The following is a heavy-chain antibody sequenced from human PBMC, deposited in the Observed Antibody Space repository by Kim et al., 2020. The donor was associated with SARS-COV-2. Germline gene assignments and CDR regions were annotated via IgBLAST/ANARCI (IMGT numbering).Heavy chain of an antibody. D-gene: IGHD6-19*01. CDR3: ARDRTFWDVWLVFSDYFDY. CDR2: ISAYNGNT. J-gene: IGHJ4*02. V-gene: IGHV1-18*01. Sequence: ASVKVSCKASGYTFTSYGISWVRQAPGQGLEWMGWISAYNGNTNYAQKLQGRVTMTTDTSTSTAYMELRSLRSDDTAVYYCARDRTFWDVWLVFSDYFDYWGQGTLVTVSS. CDR1: GYTFTSYG.